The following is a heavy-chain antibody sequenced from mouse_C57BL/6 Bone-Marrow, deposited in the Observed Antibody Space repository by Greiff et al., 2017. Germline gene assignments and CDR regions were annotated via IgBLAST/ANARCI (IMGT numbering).Heavy chain of an antibody. CDR3: AGYYSKIPLAD. D-gene: IGHD2-5*01. CDR1: GFSLTSSG. CDR2: IWGVGST. J-gene: IGHJ3*01. V-gene: IGHV2-6*01. Sequence: VMLVESGPGLVAPSPSLSITCTVSGFSLTSSGVDWVRQSPGKGLEWLGVIWGVGSTNSNSALKSRLSISKDNSKSQVFLKMNSLQTDDTAMYYCAGYYSKIPLADWGQVTLVTVSA.